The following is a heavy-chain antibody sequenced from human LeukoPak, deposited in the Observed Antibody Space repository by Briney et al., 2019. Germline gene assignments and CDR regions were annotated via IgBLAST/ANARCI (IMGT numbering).Heavy chain of an antibody. CDR2: IKQDGSEK. D-gene: IGHD1-26*01. V-gene: IGHV3-7*01. J-gene: IGHJ4*02. CDR1: GFTFCSYW. CDR3: AREKWTPGY. Sequence: GGSLRLSCVPPGFTFCSYWMTCVRAAPGEGLGWVSNIKQDGSEKYYVDSVKGRFTISRDNAKNSLYLQMNSLRAEETAVYYCAREKWTPGYWGQGTLVTVSS.